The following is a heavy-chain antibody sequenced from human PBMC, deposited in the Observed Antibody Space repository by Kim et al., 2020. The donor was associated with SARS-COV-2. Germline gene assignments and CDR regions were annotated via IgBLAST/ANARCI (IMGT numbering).Heavy chain of an antibody. J-gene: IGHJ4*02. CDR2: IWYDGSNI. CDR1: GFTFSSYG. CDR3: AREDYYYDSSGDPPPFDY. D-gene: IGHD3-22*01. V-gene: IGHV3-33*01. Sequence: GGSLRLSCAASGFTFSSYGMNWVRQAPGKGLEWVAVIWYDGSNIYYADSVKGRFTISRDNSKNTLYLQMNSLRAEDTAVYYCAREDYYYDSSGDPPPFDYGGQGTLVTVSS.